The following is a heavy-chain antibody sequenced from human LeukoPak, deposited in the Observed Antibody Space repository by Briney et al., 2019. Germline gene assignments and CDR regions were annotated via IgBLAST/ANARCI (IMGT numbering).Heavy chain of an antibody. CDR2: INHSGST. J-gene: IGHJ4*02. CDR1: GGSFSGYY. V-gene: IGHV4-34*01. Sequence: PSETLSLTCAVYGGSFSGYYWSWIRQPPGEGVEWIGEINHSGSTNYNPSLKSRVTISVDTSKNQFSLKLSSVTAADTAVYYCARDKYDSSANDYWGQGTLVTVSS. D-gene: IGHD3-22*01. CDR3: ARDKYDSSANDY.